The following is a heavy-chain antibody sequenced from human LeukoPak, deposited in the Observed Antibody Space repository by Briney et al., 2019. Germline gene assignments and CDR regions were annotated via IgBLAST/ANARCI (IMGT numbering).Heavy chain of an antibody. CDR2: IYTSGST. CDR1: GGSISSYY. Sequence: PSETLSLTCTVSGGSISSYYWSWIRQPAGKGLEWIGRIYTSGSTNYNPSLKSRVTMSVDTSKNQLSLKLRSLTAADTAVYYCSRVGYGYDVFDIWGQGTMVTVSS. V-gene: IGHV4-4*07. CDR3: SRVGYGYDVFDI. D-gene: IGHD5-18*01. J-gene: IGHJ3*02.